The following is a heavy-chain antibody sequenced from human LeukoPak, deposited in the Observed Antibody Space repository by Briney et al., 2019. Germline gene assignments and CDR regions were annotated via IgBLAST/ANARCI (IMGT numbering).Heavy chain of an antibody. CDR2: TYYRSKWYN. CDR1: GVNVSNNSAA. Sequence: SQSLSLTCAISGVNVSNNSAAWHWIRQSPSRGLEWLGRTYYRSKWYNDYALSVKSRITINPDTSKNQFSLHLNSVTPDDTAVYYCVRAAAGGWFFQHWGQGTLVTVSS. J-gene: IGHJ1*01. D-gene: IGHD6-13*01. CDR3: VRAAAGGWFFQH. V-gene: IGHV6-1*01.